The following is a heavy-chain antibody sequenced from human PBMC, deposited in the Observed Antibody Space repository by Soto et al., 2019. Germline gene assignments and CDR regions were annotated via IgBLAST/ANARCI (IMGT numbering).Heavy chain of an antibody. CDR3: ARGLVDSGGNCFDS. CDR1: GYNINSYD. Sequence: ASVKVSCKASGYNINSYDMNWVRQATGQGLEWMGWMNPKSGNTGFAEKFQGRVKMTWNTSTGTVYLEISSLRPEDTAVYFCARGLVDSGGNCFDSWRQGTQVTASS. D-gene: IGHD2-21*01. CDR2: MNPKSGNT. V-gene: IGHV1-8*01. J-gene: IGHJ4*02.